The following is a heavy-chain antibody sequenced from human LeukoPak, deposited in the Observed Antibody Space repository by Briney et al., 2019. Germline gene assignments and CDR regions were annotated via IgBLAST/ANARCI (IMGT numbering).Heavy chain of an antibody. Sequence: GGSLRLSCAASGFTFSSYGMHWVRQAPGKGLEWVAVIWCGGSNKYYADSVKGRFTISRDNSKNTLYLQMNSLRAEDTAVYYCAKGIYDSSGYFDYWGQGTLVTVSS. CDR1: GFTFSSYG. CDR2: IWCGGSNK. J-gene: IGHJ4*02. V-gene: IGHV3-30*02. CDR3: AKGIYDSSGYFDY. D-gene: IGHD3-22*01.